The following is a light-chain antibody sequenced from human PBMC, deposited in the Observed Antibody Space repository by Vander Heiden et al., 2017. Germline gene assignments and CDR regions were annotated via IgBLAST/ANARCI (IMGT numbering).Light chain of an antibody. Sequence: DIQMTQSPSSLSASVVDRVTITCRASQSISSYLNWYQQKPGKAPKLLIYAASSLKSGVPSRFSGSGSGTDFTLTISSLQPEDFATYYCQQSYSTLSITFGQGTRLEIK. CDR3: QQSYSTLSIT. V-gene: IGKV1-39*01. J-gene: IGKJ5*01. CDR2: AAS. CDR1: QSISSY.